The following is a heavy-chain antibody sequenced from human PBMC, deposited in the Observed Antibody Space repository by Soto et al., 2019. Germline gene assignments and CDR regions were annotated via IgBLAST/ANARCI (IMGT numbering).Heavy chain of an antibody. Sequence: QLQLQESGSGLMKPSQTLSLTCAVSGGSISSGGYSWSWIRQPPGKGLEWIGYIYHGSTYYNPSLKSRATISIDRAKNQLSLKLSSVTAADTAVYYCARVAYCGGDCYRGFDPWGQGTLGTVSS. J-gene: IGHJ5*02. D-gene: IGHD2-21*02. V-gene: IGHV4-30-2*01. CDR3: ARVAYCGGDCYRGFDP. CDR2: IYHGST. CDR1: GGSISSGGYS.